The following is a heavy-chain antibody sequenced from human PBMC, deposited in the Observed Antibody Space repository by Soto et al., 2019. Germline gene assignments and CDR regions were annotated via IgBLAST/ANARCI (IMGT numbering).Heavy chain of an antibody. D-gene: IGHD1-26*01. V-gene: IGHV3-21*01. CDR3: ARRGSYFPYFDY. CDR2: ISSSSSYI. J-gene: IGHJ4*02. CDR1: GFTFSSYS. Sequence: GGSLRLSCAASGFTFSSYSMNWVRQAPGKGLEWVSSISSSSSYIYYADSVKGRFTISRDNAKNSLYLQMNSLRAEDMAVYYCARRGSYFPYFDYWGQGTLVTVSS.